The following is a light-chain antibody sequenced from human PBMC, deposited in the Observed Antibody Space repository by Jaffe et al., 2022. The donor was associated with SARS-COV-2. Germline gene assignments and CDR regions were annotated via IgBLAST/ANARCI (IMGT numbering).Light chain of an antibody. CDR1: KIGRRS. V-gene: IGLV3-21*04. J-gene: IGLJ2*01. CDR3: QVWDSSTNHVI. Sequence: SYVLTQPPSVSVAPGKTASITCGGDKIGRRSVHWYQQKPGQAPVLVIYYDNTRPSGIPERLSASNSGNTATLTISRVEAGDEADYYCQVWDSSTNHVIFGGGTKLTVL. CDR2: YDN.